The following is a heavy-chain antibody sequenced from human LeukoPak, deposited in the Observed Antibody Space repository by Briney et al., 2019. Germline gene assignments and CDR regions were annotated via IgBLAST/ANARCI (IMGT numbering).Heavy chain of an antibody. CDR1: GYTFTGYY. J-gene: IGHJ4*02. CDR2: INPNSGDT. V-gene: IGHV1-2*02. D-gene: IGHD5-12*01. CDR3: ARGGYSGFSFDY. Sequence: GASVKVSCKASGYTFTGYYMHWVRQTPGQGLEWMGGINPNSGDTNYLQKFQGRVTMTRDTSIATVFMNLSRLGFDDTALYYCARGGYSGFSFDYWGQETLVTVSS.